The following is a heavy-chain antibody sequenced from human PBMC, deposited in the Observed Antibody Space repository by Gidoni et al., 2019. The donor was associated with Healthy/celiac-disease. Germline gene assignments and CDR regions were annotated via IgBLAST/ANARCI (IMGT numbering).Heavy chain of an antibody. Sequence: EVQLVESGGGLVQPGGSLRLSCAASGFTFRSYEMNWVRQAPGKGLEWVSYMSSSGSTIYYADSVKGRFTISRDNAKNSLYLQMNSLRAEDTAVYYCARRVQVRGGDAFDIWGQGTMVTVSS. CDR3: ARRVQVRGGDAFDI. CDR2: MSSSGSTI. D-gene: IGHD3-10*01. V-gene: IGHV3-48*03. CDR1: GFTFRSYE. J-gene: IGHJ3*02.